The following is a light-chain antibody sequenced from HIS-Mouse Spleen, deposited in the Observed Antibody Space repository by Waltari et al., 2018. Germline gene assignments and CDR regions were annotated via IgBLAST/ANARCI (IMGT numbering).Light chain of an antibody. V-gene: IGLV5-45*02. CDR3: MIVHSSASV. J-gene: IGLJ2*01. CDR1: SGINVGTYR. Sequence: QAVLTQPSSLSASPGASASLTCTLRSGINVGTYRIYWYQQKPGSPPQYLLRYKSDSDKQQGYGGPSRFSGSKDASANAGILLISGLQSEDEADYYCMIVHSSASVFGGGTKLTVL. CDR2: YKSDSDK.